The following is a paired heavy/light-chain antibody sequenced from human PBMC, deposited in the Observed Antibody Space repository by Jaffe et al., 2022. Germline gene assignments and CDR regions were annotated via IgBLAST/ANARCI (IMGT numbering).Light chain of an antibody. CDR2: GAS. V-gene: IGKV3-15*01. CDR3: QQYNYWPPWT. Sequence: EVVMTQSPATLSVSPGERATLYCRTSQSVSSNLAWYQQKPGQAPRLLIYGASTRATGFPDRFSGSGFGTEFTLTISSLQSEDFAVYYCQQYNYWPPWTFGQGTKVEIK. J-gene: IGKJ1*01. CDR1: QSVSSN.
Heavy chain of an antibody. CDR1: GFSFRSYA. CDR3: AKNFGDDFYYYYLDV. V-gene: IGHV3-23*01. J-gene: IGHJ6*03. Sequence: EVHLLESGGGLVQPGGSLRLSCAASGFSFRSYAMTWVRQAPGKGLEWVSGINSYGDTYYTESVKGRFTIARDSPKNTLFLQLNSLRAEDTAIYYCAKNFGDDFYYYYLDVWGRGTTVTVSS. CDR2: INSYGDT. D-gene: IGHD4-17*01.